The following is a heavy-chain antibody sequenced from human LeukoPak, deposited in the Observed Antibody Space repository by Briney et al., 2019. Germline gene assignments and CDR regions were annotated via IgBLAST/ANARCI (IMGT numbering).Heavy chain of an antibody. CDR2: IYYSGST. Sequence: SQTLSLTCTVSGGSISSGDYYWSWIRQPPGKGLEWIGYIYYSGSTYYNPSLKSRVTISVDTSKNQFSLKLSSVTAADTAVYYCAVYCSSTSCKRESFDPWGQGTLVTVSS. CDR3: AVYCSSTSCKRESFDP. V-gene: IGHV4-30-4*01. J-gene: IGHJ5*02. D-gene: IGHD2-2*01. CDR1: GGSISSGDYY.